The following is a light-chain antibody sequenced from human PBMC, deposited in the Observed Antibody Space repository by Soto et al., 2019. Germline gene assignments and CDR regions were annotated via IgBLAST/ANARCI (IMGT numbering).Light chain of an antibody. J-gene: IGKJ3*01. CDR3: QQSYSTPRT. Sequence: IQRPQSPSSLSASVGDRVTITCRASQSISRFLNWYQQKPGKPPKLLIYAASTLQSGVPSRFSGSGSGTDFTLTISSLQPEDFATYYCQQSYSTPRTFGPGTKVDIK. CDR2: AAS. CDR1: QSISRF. V-gene: IGKV1-39*01.